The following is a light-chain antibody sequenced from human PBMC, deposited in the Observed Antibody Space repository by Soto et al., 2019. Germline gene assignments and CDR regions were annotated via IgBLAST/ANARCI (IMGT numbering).Light chain of an antibody. Sequence: QSALTQPASVSGSPGQSITISCTGTSSDIGGYNYVSWYQHHPGKAPKLLIYEVTDRPSGVSNRFSGSKSGNTASLTISGLQAEDEADYFCSSYTNSHTLVVFGGGTQLTVL. V-gene: IGLV2-14*01. J-gene: IGLJ2*01. CDR3: SSYTNSHTLVV. CDR1: SSDIGGYNY. CDR2: EVT.